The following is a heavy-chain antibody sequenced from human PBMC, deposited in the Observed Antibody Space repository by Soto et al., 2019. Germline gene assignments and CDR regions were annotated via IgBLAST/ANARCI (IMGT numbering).Heavy chain of an antibody. V-gene: IGHV3-23*01. CDR3: AKSGEWPNHTGHDEY. D-gene: IGHD3-3*01. Sequence: GSLSLSCAASGFTFSSYAMSWVRQAPGRGLEWVSSISGSGGSTYYADSLKGRFTISRDNYKNTLYLQMNSLRAEDSAVYYCAKSGEWPNHTGHDEYWCQGTLVTVSS. CDR1: GFTFSSYA. J-gene: IGHJ4*02. CDR2: ISGSGGST.